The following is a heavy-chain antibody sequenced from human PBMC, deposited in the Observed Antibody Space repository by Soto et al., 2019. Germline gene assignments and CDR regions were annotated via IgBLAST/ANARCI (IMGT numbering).Heavy chain of an antibody. J-gene: IGHJ6*02. V-gene: IGHV3-21*01. CDR1: GFTFSSYS. Sequence: GGSLRLSCAASGFTFSSYSMNWVRQAPGKGLEWVSSISSSSSYIYYADSVKGRFTISRDNAKNSLYLQMNSLRAEDTAVYYCARVQSKDIVLVPAATGTGMDVWGQGTTVTVSS. D-gene: IGHD2-2*01. CDR3: ARVQSKDIVLVPAATGTGMDV. CDR2: ISSSSSYI.